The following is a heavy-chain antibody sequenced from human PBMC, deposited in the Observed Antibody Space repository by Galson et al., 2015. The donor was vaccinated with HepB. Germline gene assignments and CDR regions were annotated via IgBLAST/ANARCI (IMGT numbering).Heavy chain of an antibody. V-gene: IGHV1-18*01. CDR3: ARDPLGGNSAGGWFDP. CDR1: GYTFTSYG. D-gene: IGHD4-23*01. J-gene: IGHJ5*02. Sequence: SVKVSCQASGYTFTSYGISWVRQAPGQGLEWMGWISAYTGSTNYAQKLQGRVTMTTDTSTSTAYMELRSLRSDDTAVYYCARDPLGGNSAGGWFDPWGQGTLVTVSS. CDR2: ISAYTGST.